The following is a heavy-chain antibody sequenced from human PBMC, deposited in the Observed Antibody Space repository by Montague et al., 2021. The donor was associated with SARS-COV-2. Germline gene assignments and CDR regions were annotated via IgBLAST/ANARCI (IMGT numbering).Heavy chain of an antibody. CDR1: GGSFNSGAYF. J-gene: IGHJ4*02. CDR3: ASGVIAAPGYFDY. Sequence: TLSLTCTVSGGSFNSGAYFWSWIRQHPEKGLDWIAYIYYSGNTYYNPSLKSRVALSVDTSKKQFSLNLTSVTAADTATYYCASGVIAAPGYFDYWGQGTLVTVSS. V-gene: IGHV4-31*03. CDR2: IYYSGNT. D-gene: IGHD2-15*01.